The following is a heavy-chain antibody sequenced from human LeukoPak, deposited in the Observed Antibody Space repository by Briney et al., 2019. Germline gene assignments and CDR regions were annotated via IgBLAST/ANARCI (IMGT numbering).Heavy chain of an antibody. Sequence: GGSLRLSCAASGFTFSSYGMTWVRQAPGKGLEWVSSISSSSSYIYYADSVKGRFTISRDNAKNSLYLQMNSLRAEDTAVYYCARDPQTAYYYDSSGYNPFDYWGQGTLVTVSS. CDR3: ARDPQTAYYYDSSGYNPFDY. CDR2: ISSSSSYI. V-gene: IGHV3-21*01. D-gene: IGHD3-22*01. J-gene: IGHJ4*02. CDR1: GFTFSSYG.